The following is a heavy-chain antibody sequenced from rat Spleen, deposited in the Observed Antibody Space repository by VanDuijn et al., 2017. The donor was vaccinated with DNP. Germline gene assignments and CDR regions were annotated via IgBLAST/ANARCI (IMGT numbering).Heavy chain of an antibody. CDR1: GFSLTDYS. Sequence: QVQLKESGPGMVQPSQTLSLTCTVSGFSLTDYSVHWVRQPPGKVLEWIAAMSSGGSTYYNSALKSRLSISRDTSKSQVFLKMNSLQTEDTAIYHCTRGGTTVTTGYLDYWGQGVMVTVSS. J-gene: IGHJ2*01. CDR2: MSSGGST. CDR3: TRGGTTVTTGYLDY. V-gene: IGHV2-19*01. D-gene: IGHD1-3*01.